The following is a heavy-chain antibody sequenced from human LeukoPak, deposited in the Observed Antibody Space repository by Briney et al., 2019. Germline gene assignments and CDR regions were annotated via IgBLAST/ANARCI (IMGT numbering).Heavy chain of an antibody. Sequence: ASVKVSCKASGYTFTSYGISWARQAPGQGLEWMGWISAYNGNTNYAQKLQGRVTMTTDTSTSTAYMELRSLRSDDTAVYYCARVSGYSSSNWFDPWGQGTLVTVSS. J-gene: IGHJ5*02. CDR1: GYTFTSYG. D-gene: IGHD6-6*01. V-gene: IGHV1-18*01. CDR3: ARVSGYSSSNWFDP. CDR2: ISAYNGNT.